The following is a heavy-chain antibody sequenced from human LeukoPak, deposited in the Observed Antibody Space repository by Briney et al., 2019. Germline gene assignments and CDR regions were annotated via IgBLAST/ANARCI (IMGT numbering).Heavy chain of an antibody. J-gene: IGHJ1*01. Sequence: PSQTLSLTCTVPGGSISSGGFYWSWIRQHPGKGLEWIGYIYYSGSTYYNPSLKSRVTISVDTSKNQFSLKPSSVTAADTAVYYCARGGAARLHFQNWGQGTLVTVSS. V-gene: IGHV4-31*03. CDR3: ARGGAARLHFQN. CDR2: IYYSGST. CDR1: GGSISSGGFY. D-gene: IGHD6-6*01.